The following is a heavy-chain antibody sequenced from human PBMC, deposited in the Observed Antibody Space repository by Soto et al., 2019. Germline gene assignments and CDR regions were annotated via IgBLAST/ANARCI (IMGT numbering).Heavy chain of an antibody. CDR2: IDPYDTGI. CDR3: GRDPYSGARYYLDL. D-gene: IGHD1-26*01. V-gene: IGHV3-74*01. Sequence: RGGSLRLSCAASGFAFSSEWMHWVRQAPGKGLVWVSRIDPYDTGITYADSVKGRFTISRDNAKNTLYLQMNSLRAEDTAVYYCGRDPYSGARYYLDLWGQGTQVTVSS. CDR1: GFAFSSEW. J-gene: IGHJ4*02.